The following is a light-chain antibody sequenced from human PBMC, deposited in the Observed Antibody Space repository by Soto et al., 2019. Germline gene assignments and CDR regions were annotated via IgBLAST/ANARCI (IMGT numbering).Light chain of an antibody. CDR2: EVS. CDR3: SSYAGSNNGV. CDR1: SSDVGNYKD. J-gene: IGLJ3*02. V-gene: IGLV2-8*01. Sequence: QSALTQSPSAPGSPGQSVTISCTGTSSDVGNYKDVSWYQQHPGKAPKLMIYEVSQRPSGVPDRFSGSKSRNTASLTVSWLQAEDEADYYCSSYAGSNNGVFGGGTKLTVL.